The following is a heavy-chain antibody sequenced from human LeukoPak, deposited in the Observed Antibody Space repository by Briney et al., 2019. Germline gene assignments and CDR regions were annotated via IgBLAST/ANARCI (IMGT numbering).Heavy chain of an antibody. CDR1: GGSISSSSYY. Sequence: SETLSLTCTVSGGSISSSSYYWGWNRQPPGKGLEWIGSIYYSGNTYYNPSLKSRATISVDTSKNQFSLKLSSVTAADTAVYYCARSVVPAAMGGNWYFDLWGRGTLVTVSS. J-gene: IGHJ2*01. V-gene: IGHV4-39*01. D-gene: IGHD2-2*01. CDR2: IYYSGNT. CDR3: ARSVVPAAMGGNWYFDL.